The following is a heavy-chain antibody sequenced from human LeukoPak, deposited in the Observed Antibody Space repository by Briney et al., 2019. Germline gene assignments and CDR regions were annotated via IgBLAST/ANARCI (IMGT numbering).Heavy chain of an antibody. CDR1: GGSISTYY. CDR2: IFYSGST. J-gene: IGHJ4*02. V-gene: IGHV4-39*07. Sequence: SETLSLTCTVSGGSISTYYWAWIRQPPGKGLEWVGNIFYSGSTYYNPSLKSRVTISVDTSKNQFSLKLTSVTAADTAVYYCARVSSSWPHYYFDYWGQGTLVTVSS. CDR3: ARVSSSWPHYYFDY. D-gene: IGHD6-13*01.